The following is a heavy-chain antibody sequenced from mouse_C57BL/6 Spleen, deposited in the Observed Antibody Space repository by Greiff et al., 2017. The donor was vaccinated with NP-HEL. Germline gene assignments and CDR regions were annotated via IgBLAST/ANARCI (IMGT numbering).Heavy chain of an antibody. V-gene: IGHV1-26*01. CDR3: ARRVITTVVDARFAY. D-gene: IGHD1-1*01. J-gene: IGHJ3*01. Sequence: EVQLQQSGPELVKPGASVKISCKASGYTFTDYYMNWVKQSHGKSLEWIGDINPNNGGTSYNQKFKGKATLTVDKSSSTAYMELRSLTSEDSAVYYCARRVITTVVDARFAYWGQGTLVTVSA. CDR2: INPNNGGT. CDR1: GYTFTDYY.